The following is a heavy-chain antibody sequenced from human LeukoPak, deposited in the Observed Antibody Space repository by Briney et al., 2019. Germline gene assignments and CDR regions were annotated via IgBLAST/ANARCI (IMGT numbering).Heavy chain of an antibody. Sequence: SETLSLTCAVSGGSISSNNWWGWVRQPPGKGLEWIGEIYHSGSPNYNPSLKSRVTISVDTSKNQFSLKLSSVTAADTAVYYCAREIVAGIVDYWGQGTLVTVSS. CDR1: GGSISSNNW. CDR2: IYHSGSP. J-gene: IGHJ4*02. CDR3: AREIVAGIVDY. V-gene: IGHV4-4*02. D-gene: IGHD6-19*01.